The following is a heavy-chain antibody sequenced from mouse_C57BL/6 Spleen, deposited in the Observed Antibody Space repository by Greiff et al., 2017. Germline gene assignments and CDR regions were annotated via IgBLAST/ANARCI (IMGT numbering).Heavy chain of an antibody. Sequence: VKLQESGAELVKPGASVKISCKASGYAFSSYWMNWVKQRPGKGLEWIGQIYPGDGDTNYNGKLKGKATLTADKSSSTAYMQLSSLTSEDSAVYFCARGGDLYYAMDYWGQGTSVTVSS. J-gene: IGHJ4*01. V-gene: IGHV1-80*01. CDR1: GYAFSSYW. CDR2: IYPGDGDT. D-gene: IGHD3-3*01. CDR3: ARGGDLYYAMDY.